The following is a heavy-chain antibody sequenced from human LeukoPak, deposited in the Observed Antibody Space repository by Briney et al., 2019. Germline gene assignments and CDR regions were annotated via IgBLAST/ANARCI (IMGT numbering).Heavy chain of an antibody. J-gene: IGHJ5*02. CDR1: GGTFSSYA. D-gene: IGHD6-13*01. CDR2: IIPIFGTA. Sequence: ASVKVSCKASGGTFSSYAISWVRQAPGQGLEWMGGIIPIFGTANYAQKFQGRVTITADESTSTAYMELSSLRSEDTAVYYCAREGSSSSGSDPWGQGTLVTVSS. V-gene: IGHV1-69*01. CDR3: AREGSSSSGSDP.